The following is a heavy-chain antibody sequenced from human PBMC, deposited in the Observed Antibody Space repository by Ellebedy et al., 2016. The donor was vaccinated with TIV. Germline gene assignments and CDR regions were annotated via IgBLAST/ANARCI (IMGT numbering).Heavy chain of an antibody. V-gene: IGHV2-26*01. CDR1: GFSLSNARMG. D-gene: IGHD4-17*01. CDR2: IFSNDEK. J-gene: IGHJ4*02. CDR3: ARIGVAPGMTTVTTIDY. Sequence: SGPTLVKPTETLTLTCTVSGFSLSNARMGVSWIRQPPGKALEWLAPIFSNDEKSYSTSLKSRLTISKDTSKSQVVLTMTNMDPVDTATYYCARIGVAPGMTTVTTIDYWGQGTLVTVSS.